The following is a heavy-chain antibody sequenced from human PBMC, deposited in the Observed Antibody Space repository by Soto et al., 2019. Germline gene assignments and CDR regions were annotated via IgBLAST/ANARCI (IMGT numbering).Heavy chain of an antibody. Sequence: VRLSCAASGFSFSDYAMSWVRQAPGKGLEWVSVISESGGSTHYADSVRGRFTVSRDNSKNSLSLRMNSLRDEDTAVYFCAKRSPYSSGWYSPIFDYWGQGALVTVSS. CDR3: AKRSPYSSGWYSPIFDY. CDR1: GFSFSDYA. CDR2: ISESGGST. D-gene: IGHD6-13*01. V-gene: IGHV3-23*01. J-gene: IGHJ4*02.